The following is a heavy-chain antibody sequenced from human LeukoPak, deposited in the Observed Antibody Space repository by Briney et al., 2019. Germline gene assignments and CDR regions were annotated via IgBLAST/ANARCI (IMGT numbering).Heavy chain of an antibody. CDR2: ISSSSSTI. CDR3: AKDRAMVTFDAFDI. Sequence: GGSLRLSCAASGFTFSSYSMNWVRQAPGKGLEWVSYISSSSSTIYYADSVKGRFTISRDNAKNSLYLQMNSLRAEDMALYYCAKDRAMVTFDAFDIWGQGTMVTVSS. V-gene: IGHV3-48*01. J-gene: IGHJ3*02. D-gene: IGHD5-18*01. CDR1: GFTFSSYS.